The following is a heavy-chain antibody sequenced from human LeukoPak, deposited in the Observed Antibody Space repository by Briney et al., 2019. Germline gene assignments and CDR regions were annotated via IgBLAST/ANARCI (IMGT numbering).Heavy chain of an antibody. CDR1: DDSFISYK. CDR2: IYTSGNT. Sequence: SETLSLTCTVSDDSFISYKWSWIRQPAGKGLEWIGHIYTSGNTNYNPSLKSRVTILLDKSKNQFSLRLTSVTAADTAVYYCARDGDCFEYWGQGTLVTVSS. V-gene: IGHV4-4*07. CDR3: ARDGDCFEY. D-gene: IGHD3-16*01. J-gene: IGHJ4*02.